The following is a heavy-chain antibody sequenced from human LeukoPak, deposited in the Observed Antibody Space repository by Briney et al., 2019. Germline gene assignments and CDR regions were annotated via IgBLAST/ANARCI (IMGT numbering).Heavy chain of an antibody. Sequence: SETLSLTCTVSGGSISSGGYYWSWIRQHPGKGLEWIGYIYYSGSTYYNPSLKSRVTISVDTSKNQFSQQLSSVTAADTAVYYCARGPAEEQLQWFDPWGQGTLVTVSS. J-gene: IGHJ5*02. CDR3: ARGPAEEQLQWFDP. CDR1: GGSISSGGYY. CDR2: IYYSGST. V-gene: IGHV4-31*03. D-gene: IGHD6-13*01.